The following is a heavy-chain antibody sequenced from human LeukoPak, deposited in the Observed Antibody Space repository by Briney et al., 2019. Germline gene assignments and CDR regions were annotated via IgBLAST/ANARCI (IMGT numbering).Heavy chain of an antibody. CDR2: IYPGDSDT. CDR3: ARHRGLLGSPDYFDY. J-gene: IGHJ4*02. CDR1: GYSFTSYW. Sequence: GESLKISCKGSGYSFTSYWIGWVRQMPGKGLEWMGIIYPGDSDTRYSPSFQGQVTIPVDKSISTAYLQWSSLKASDTAMYYCARHRGLLGSPDYFDYWGRGTLVTVSS. V-gene: IGHV5-51*01. D-gene: IGHD3-10*01.